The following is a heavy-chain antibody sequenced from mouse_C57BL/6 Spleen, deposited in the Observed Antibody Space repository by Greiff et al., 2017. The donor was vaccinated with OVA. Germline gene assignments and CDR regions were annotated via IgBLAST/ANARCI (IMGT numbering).Heavy chain of an antibody. Sequence: QVQLKESGPGILQSSQTLSLTCSFSGFSLSTSGMGVSWIRQPSGQGLEWLAHIYWGDDNRYNPSLKRRLPIYKDTSRNQVFLKITSVDTADTATCYCARSTGYYAMDYWGQGTSVTVSS. J-gene: IGHJ4*01. CDR2: IYWGDDN. V-gene: IGHV8-12*01. CDR1: GFSLSTSGMG. CDR3: ARSTGYYAMDY.